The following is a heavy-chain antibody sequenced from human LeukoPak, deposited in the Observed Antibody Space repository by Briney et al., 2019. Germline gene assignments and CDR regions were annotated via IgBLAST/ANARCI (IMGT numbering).Heavy chain of an antibody. J-gene: IGHJ5*02. Sequence: ASVKVSCKASGYTFTNYYMHWVRQAPGQGLEWMGMINPSGGSTSYAQKFQGRVTMTRDMSTSTDYMELVSLRSEDTAVYYCARDNSVGDTAWWFDPWGQGTLVTVSS. V-gene: IGHV1-46*01. D-gene: IGHD1-26*01. CDR3: ARDNSVGDTAWWFDP. CDR1: GYTFTNYY. CDR2: INPSGGST.